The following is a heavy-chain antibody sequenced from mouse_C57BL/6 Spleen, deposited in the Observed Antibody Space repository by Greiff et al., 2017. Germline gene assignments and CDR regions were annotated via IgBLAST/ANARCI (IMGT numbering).Heavy chain of an antibody. D-gene: IGHD5-1*01. CDR3: ARSVPFAY. CDR1: GYTFTDYY. Sequence: VQLQQSGPELVKPGASVKISCKASGYTFTDYYMNWVKQSHGKSLEWIGDINPNNGGTSYNQKFKGKATLTVDKSSSTSYMELRSLTSEDSAVYYCARSVPFAYRGQGTLVTVSA. V-gene: IGHV1-26*01. CDR2: INPNNGGT. J-gene: IGHJ3*01.